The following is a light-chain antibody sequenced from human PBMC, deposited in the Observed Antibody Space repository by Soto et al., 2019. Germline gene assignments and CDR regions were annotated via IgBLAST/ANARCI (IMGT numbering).Light chain of an antibody. J-gene: IGKJ1*01. V-gene: IGKV1-5*03. CDR2: KAT. CDR1: ESISSW. Sequence: DIQMSQSPSTLSASVGDRVTITCRASESISSWLAWYQQTPGKAPKLLIYKATNLESGVPSRFSGSGSGTEFTLTISSLQPDDFATYYCQQYKSYSRTFGQGTKVDIK. CDR3: QQYKSYSRT.